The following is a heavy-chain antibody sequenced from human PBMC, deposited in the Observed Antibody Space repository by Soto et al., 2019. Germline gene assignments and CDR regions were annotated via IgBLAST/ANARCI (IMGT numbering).Heavy chain of an antibody. V-gene: IGHV1-69*02. D-gene: IGHD4-17*01. CDR1: GGTFSSYT. J-gene: IGHJ6*02. Sequence: QVQLVQSGAEVKKPGSSVKVSCKASGGTFSSYTISWVRQAPGQGLEWMGRIIPILGIANYAQKFQGRVTITADKSTSTAYMELSSLRSEDPAVYYCARATTAGYYYYGMDVWGQGTTVTVSS. CDR3: ARATTAGYYYYGMDV. CDR2: IIPILGIA.